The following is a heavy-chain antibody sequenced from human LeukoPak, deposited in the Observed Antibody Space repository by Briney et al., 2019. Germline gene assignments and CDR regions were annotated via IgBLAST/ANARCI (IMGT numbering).Heavy chain of an antibody. Sequence: GGSLRLSCAASGFTFSSFWIYWVRHAPGKELVWVSRINGDGSETIYADSVKGRFTISRDNAENTVYLQMNSLRAEDTAVYYCARVRMGDDFNPFDYWGQGTLVTVSS. J-gene: IGHJ4*02. D-gene: IGHD3-10*01. CDR3: ARVRMGDDFNPFDY. CDR1: GFTFSSFW. V-gene: IGHV3-74*01. CDR2: INGDGSET.